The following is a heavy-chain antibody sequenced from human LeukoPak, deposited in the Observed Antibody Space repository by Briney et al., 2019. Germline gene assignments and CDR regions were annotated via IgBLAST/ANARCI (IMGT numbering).Heavy chain of an antibody. D-gene: IGHD1-1*01. CDR2: ISSSSYI. Sequence: GSLRLSCAASGFTFSSYSMNWVRQAPGKGLEWVSSISSSSYIYYADSVKGRFTISRDNAKNSLYLQMNSLRAEDTAVYYCARSRGGTYWFDPWGQGTLVTVSS. J-gene: IGHJ5*02. CDR3: ARSRGGTYWFDP. V-gene: IGHV3-21*01. CDR1: GFTFSSYS.